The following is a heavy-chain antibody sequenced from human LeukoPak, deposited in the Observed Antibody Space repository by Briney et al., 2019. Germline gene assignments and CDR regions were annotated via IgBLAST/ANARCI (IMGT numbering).Heavy chain of an antibody. CDR2: IYTSGST. CDR3: ARSDWLRLGELSLGDAFDI. J-gene: IGHJ3*02. D-gene: IGHD3-16*02. CDR1: GGSISSYY. V-gene: IGHV4-4*07. Sequence: KPSETQSLTCTVSGGSISSYYWSWIRQPAGKGLEWIGRIYTSGSTNYNPSLKSRVTMSVDTSKNQFSLKLSSVTAADTAVYYCARSDWLRLGELSLGDAFDIWGQGTMVTVSS.